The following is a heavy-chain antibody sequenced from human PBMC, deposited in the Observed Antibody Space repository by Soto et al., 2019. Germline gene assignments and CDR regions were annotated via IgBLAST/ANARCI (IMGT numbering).Heavy chain of an antibody. Sequence: PGGSLRLSCAASGFTFSSYAMSWVRQAPGKGLEWVSAISGSGGSTYYADSVKGRFTISRDNSKNTLYLQMNSLRAEDTAVYYCAKEVRIFGVVHRPLYYYGMDVWGQGTTVTVSS. V-gene: IGHV3-23*01. CDR3: AKEVRIFGVVHRPLYYYGMDV. CDR2: ISGSGGST. CDR1: GFTFSSYA. J-gene: IGHJ6*02. D-gene: IGHD3-3*01.